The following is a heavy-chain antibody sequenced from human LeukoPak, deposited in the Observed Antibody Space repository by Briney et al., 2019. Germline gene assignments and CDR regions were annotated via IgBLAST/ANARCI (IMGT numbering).Heavy chain of an antibody. CDR3: ARGPGPADDGGGYCFDY. J-gene: IGHJ4*02. CDR1: GYTFTSYY. Sequence: ASVKVSCKASGYTFTSYYLYWVRQAPGQGLEWMGVINPSGGSTTSAQKFRGRVTMTRDTSTSTVYIELRSLRSEDTAVYYCARGPGPADDGGGYCFDYWGQGTLVTVSS. CDR2: INPSGGST. V-gene: IGHV1-46*01. D-gene: IGHD3-22*01.